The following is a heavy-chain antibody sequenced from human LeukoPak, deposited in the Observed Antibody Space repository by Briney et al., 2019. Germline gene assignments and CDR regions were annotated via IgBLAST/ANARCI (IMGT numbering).Heavy chain of an antibody. J-gene: IGHJ4*02. CDR1: GFTFSSYA. Sequence: GGPLRLSCAASGFTFSSYAMSWVRQAPGKGLEWVSGISGSGANTYYADSVKGRFTISRDNSKNTLYLQMNSLRAEDTAVYYCAKKVYDFWSGYDYWGQGTLVTVSS. V-gene: IGHV3-23*01. D-gene: IGHD3-3*01. CDR2: ISGSGANT. CDR3: AKKVYDFWSGYDY.